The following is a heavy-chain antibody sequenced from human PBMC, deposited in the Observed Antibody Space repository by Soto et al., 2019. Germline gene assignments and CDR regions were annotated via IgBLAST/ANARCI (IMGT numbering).Heavy chain of an antibody. CDR2: IHYSGST. J-gene: IGHJ6*02. Sequence: SETLSLTCTVSGGSISRGDYYWSWIRQPPGKGLEWIGYIHYSGSTYYNPSLESRVTISVDTSKNQFSLKLSSVTAADTAVYYCARALIQLWPHYYYGMDVWGQGTTVTVSS. D-gene: IGHD5-18*01. V-gene: IGHV4-30-4*01. CDR3: ARALIQLWPHYYYGMDV. CDR1: GGSISRGDYY.